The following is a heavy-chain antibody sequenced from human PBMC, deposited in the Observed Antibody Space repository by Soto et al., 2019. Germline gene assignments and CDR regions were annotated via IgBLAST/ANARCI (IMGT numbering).Heavy chain of an antibody. J-gene: IGHJ5*02. Sequence: SETLSLTCTVSGGSINSGDSYWSWIRQRPGKGLEWIGYIHYSGSTYSNPSLRSRVIISVDTSENQFSLKLSSVTAADTAVYYCARSGAPLNWFDPWGQGTLVTVSS. CDR2: IHYSGST. V-gene: IGHV4-31*03. D-gene: IGHD3-10*01. CDR3: ARSGAPLNWFDP. CDR1: GGSINSGDSY.